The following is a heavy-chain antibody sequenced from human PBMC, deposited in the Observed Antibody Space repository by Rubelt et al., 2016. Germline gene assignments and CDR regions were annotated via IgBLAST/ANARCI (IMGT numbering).Heavy chain of an antibody. CDR3: ARRAGANGRGYFDY. D-gene: IGHD3-10*01. CDR2: IYYSGST. V-gene: IGHV4-39*01. CDR1: GGSISSSSYY. Sequence: QLQLQESGPGLVKPSETLSLTCTVSGGSISSSSYYWGWIRQPPGKGLEWIGNIYYSGSTYYNPAQRGVFTIPAETPKPHCALKRGSVPAADTAVYYWARRAGANGRGYFDYWGQGTLVTVSS. J-gene: IGHJ4*02.